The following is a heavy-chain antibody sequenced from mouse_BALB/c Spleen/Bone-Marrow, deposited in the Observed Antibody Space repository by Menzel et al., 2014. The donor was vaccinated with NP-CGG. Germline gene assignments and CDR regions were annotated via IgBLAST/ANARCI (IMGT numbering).Heavy chain of an antibody. J-gene: IGHJ2*01. Sequence: QVHVKQSGAELVRPGTSVKISCKASGYAFXNYWLGWVKQRPGHGLEWIGDIYPGSGNTYYTEKFKGKATLTADTSSSTAYMQLSSLTSEDSAVYFCARRRSLDYWGQGTILTVSS. CDR1: GYAFXNYW. V-gene: IGHV1-63*02. CDR2: IYPGSGNT. CDR3: ARRRSLDY.